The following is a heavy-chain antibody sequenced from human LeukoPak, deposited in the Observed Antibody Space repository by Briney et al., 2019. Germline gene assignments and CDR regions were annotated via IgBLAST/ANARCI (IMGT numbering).Heavy chain of an antibody. V-gene: IGHV4-39*07. Sequence: SETLSLTCTVSGGSISSSSYYWGWIRQPPGKGPEWIGSIYYSGSTNYNPSLKSRVTISVDTSKNQFSLKLSSVTAADTAVYFCARGPYSYDSSGAFDIWGQGTMVTVSS. CDR2: IYYSGST. CDR1: GGSISSSSYY. D-gene: IGHD3-22*01. J-gene: IGHJ3*02. CDR3: ARGPYSYDSSGAFDI.